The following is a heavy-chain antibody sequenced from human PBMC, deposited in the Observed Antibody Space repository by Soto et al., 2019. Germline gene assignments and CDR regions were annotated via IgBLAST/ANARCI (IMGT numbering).Heavy chain of an antibody. CDR2: IRSSGRSI. V-gene: IGHV3-48*03. Sequence: GGGLRRFCVGSVFTFSSYEMNWVRQAPGKGLEWVSNIRSSGRSINYADSVKGRFTISRDNAKNSLYLQMNSLRAEDTAVYYCTRVRDSNGYCRQVTLFTLSS. J-gene: IGHJ4*02. D-gene: IGHD3-22*01. CDR3: TRVRDSNGY. CDR1: VFTFSSYE.